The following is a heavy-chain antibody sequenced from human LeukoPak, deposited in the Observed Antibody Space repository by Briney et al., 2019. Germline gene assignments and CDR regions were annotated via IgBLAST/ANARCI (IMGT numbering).Heavy chain of an antibody. CDR3: ARVGQGNFDY. CDR1: GASISTYY. D-gene: IGHD3-10*01. Sequence: PSETLSLTCTVSGASISTYYWSWIRQAPGKGLEWIGYIYYSGNTEYDPSLKSRVTISVDTSKNQFSLNLSSVTAADTAVYYCARVGQGNFDYWGQGTLVTVSS. CDR2: IYYSGNT. J-gene: IGHJ4*02. V-gene: IGHV4-59*01.